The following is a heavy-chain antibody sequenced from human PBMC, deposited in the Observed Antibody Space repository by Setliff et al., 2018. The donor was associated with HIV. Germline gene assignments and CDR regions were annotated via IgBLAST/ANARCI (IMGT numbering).Heavy chain of an antibody. Sequence: SETLSLTCSVSGASLDSGSYYWTWIRQHPGKGLEWIGYFFHGSPEYNPSLRSRITISADMSKNQFSLTMLSVTAADTAVYYCAREGARHYGSGRYHSWFDPWGQGTQVTVSS. D-gene: IGHD3-10*01. CDR1: GASLDSGSYY. J-gene: IGHJ5*02. V-gene: IGHV4-31*03. CDR3: AREGARHYGSGRYHSWFDP. CDR2: FFHGSP.